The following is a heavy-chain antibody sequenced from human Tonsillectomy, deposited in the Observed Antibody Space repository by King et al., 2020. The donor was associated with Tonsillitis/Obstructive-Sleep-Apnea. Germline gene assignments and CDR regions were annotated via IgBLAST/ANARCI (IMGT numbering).Heavy chain of an antibody. J-gene: IGHJ6*02. Sequence: VQLVESGGGLVQPGGSLRLSCSASGFTFSSYAMHWVRQAPGKGLEYVSVISSNGGRTYYADSVKGRFTISRDNSKNTLDLQMSSLRVEATAVYYCVSEPDYGMDVWGQGTTVTVSS. CDR2: ISSNGGRT. CDR3: VSEPDYGMDV. D-gene: IGHD1-14*01. V-gene: IGHV3-64D*09. CDR1: GFTFSSYA.